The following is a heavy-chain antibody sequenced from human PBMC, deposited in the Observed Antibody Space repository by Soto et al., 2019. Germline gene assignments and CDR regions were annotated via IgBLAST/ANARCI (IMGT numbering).Heavy chain of an antibody. D-gene: IGHD2-15*01. Sequence: ASVKVSCKASGYTFTDYYIHWVRQAPGQGLEWMGMINPSGGSTDYAQKFRGRVTMTRDTSTGTVYMELSSLRSEDTAVYYCATRAYCSGGSCYSALDYWGQGTLVTVSS. CDR3: ATRAYCSGGSCYSALDY. CDR2: INPSGGST. J-gene: IGHJ4*02. CDR1: GYTFTDYY. V-gene: IGHV1-46*01.